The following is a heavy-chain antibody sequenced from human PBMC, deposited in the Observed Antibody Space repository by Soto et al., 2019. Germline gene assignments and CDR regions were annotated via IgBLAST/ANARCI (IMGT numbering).Heavy chain of an antibody. CDR3: ARVGVEGASTCYVPMSFDY. V-gene: IGHV4-61*01. CDR2: IYYSGST. CDR1: GGSVSSGSYY. D-gene: IGHD6-13*01. Sequence: QVQLQESGPGLVKPSETLSLTCTVSGGSVSSGSYYWSWIRQPPGKGLEWIGYIYYSGSTNYNPSLTGRGAISEDPPKNHFTLRRGVVTAADTAVFYWARVGVEGASTCYVPMSFDYWGKGPLGTVSP. J-gene: IGHJ4*02.